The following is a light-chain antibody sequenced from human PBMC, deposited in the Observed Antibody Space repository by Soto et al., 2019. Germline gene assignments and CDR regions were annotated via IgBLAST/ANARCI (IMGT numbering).Light chain of an antibody. CDR3: QQYGDSRT. CDR2: DAS. J-gene: IGKJ1*01. Sequence: EIVMTQSPATLSVSPGERAPLSCRASQSVNIYLAWYQQKPGQAPRLLIYDASSRATGIPDRFSGSGSGTDFTLTISRLEPEDFAVYYCQQYGDSRTFGQGTKVEI. CDR1: QSVNIY. V-gene: IGKV3-20*01.